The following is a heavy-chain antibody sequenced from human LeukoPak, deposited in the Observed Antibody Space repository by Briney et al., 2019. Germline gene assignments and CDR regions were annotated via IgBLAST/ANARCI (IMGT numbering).Heavy chain of an antibody. D-gene: IGHD2-21*02. Sequence: PGGSLRLSCAASGFTFSSYSMNWVRQAPGKGLEWVSSISSSSSYIYYADSVKGRFTISRDNAKNPLYLQMNSLRAEDTAVYYCARTEVVTATYADYWGQGTLVTVSS. V-gene: IGHV3-21*01. J-gene: IGHJ4*02. CDR3: ARTEVVTATYADY. CDR1: GFTFSSYS. CDR2: ISSSSSYI.